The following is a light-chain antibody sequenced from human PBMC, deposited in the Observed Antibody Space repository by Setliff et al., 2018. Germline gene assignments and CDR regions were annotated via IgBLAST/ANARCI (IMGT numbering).Light chain of an antibody. CDR2: QDS. CDR3: QAWDSSTAHVV. J-gene: IGLJ2*01. CDR1: KLGDKY. V-gene: IGLV3-1*01. Sequence: SYELTRPPSVSVSPGQTASITCSGDKLGDKYACWYQRKPGQSPVLVIYQDSKRPSGIPERFSGSNSGNTATLTISGTQAMDEADYYCQAWDSSTAHVVFGGGTKVTVL.